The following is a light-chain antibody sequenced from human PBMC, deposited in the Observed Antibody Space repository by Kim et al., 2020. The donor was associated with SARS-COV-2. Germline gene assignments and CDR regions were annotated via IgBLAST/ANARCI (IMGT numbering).Light chain of an antibody. CDR3: QQYYNYPYT. V-gene: IGKV1-8*01. Sequence: SVSTGDTVTMTCRAGQGINSYLAWYQQKPGKAPKLLVYAASTLQSGVPSRFSGRGYGTDFTLTITCLQSEDFATYYCQQYYNYPYTFGLGTKLEI. CDR2: AAS. CDR1: QGINSY. J-gene: IGKJ2*01.